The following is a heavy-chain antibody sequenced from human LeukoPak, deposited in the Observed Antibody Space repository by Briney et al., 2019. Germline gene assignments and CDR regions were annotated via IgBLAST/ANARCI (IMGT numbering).Heavy chain of an antibody. D-gene: IGHD3-3*01. CDR2: INPSGGST. J-gene: IGHJ4*02. CDR3: AREGTFSNSDFWSGPRLYYFDY. V-gene: IGHV1-46*01. CDR1: GYTFISYY. Sequence: GASVKVSYKASGYTFISYYMHWVRQAPGQGLEWMGIINPSGGSTSYAQKFQRRVTMTRDTSTSTVYMELSSLRSEDTAVYYCAREGTFSNSDFWSGPRLYYFDYWGQGTLVTVSS.